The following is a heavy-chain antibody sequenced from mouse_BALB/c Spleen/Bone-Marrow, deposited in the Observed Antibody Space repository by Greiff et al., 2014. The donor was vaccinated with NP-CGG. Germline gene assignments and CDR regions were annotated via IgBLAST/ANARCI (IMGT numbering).Heavy chain of an antibody. Sequence: VKLVESGPGLVAPSQSLSVTCTVSGFSLTSYGVHWVRQPPGKGLEWLGVIWAGGSTNYNSALMSRLSISKDNSKSQVFLKVNSLQTDDTAMYYCARDNYGVAYWGQGTLVTVSA. CDR1: GFSLTSYG. V-gene: IGHV2-9*02. D-gene: IGHD1-1*02. CDR2: IWAGGST. CDR3: ARDNYGVAY. J-gene: IGHJ3*01.